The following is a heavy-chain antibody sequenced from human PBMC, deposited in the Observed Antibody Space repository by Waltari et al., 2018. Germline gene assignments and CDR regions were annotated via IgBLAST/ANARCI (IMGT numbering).Heavy chain of an antibody. CDR3: ARGRRYSSGWYEDY. CDR1: GGSISSNY. V-gene: IGHV4-59*01. D-gene: IGHD6-19*01. Sequence: QVQLQESGPGLVKPSETLSLTCTVSGGSISSNYCSWSRHPPGPGLERDWYINYSGSTNYNPSLKSRVTISVDTSKNQFSLKLGSVTAADTAVYYCARGRRYSSGWYEDYWGQGTLVTVSS. CDR2: INYSGST. J-gene: IGHJ4*02.